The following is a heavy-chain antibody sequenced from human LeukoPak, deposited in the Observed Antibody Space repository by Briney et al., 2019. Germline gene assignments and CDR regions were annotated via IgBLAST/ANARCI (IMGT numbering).Heavy chain of an antibody. CDR1: GGSISSSYY. J-gene: IGHJ3*02. V-gene: IGHV4-61*05. CDR2: IYYSGST. D-gene: IGHD1-26*01. Sequence: PSETLSLTCAVSGGSISSSYYWSWIRQPPGKGLEWIGYIYYSGSTNYNPSLKSRVTISVDKSKNQFSLKLSSVTAADTAVYYCARLIAASGSYVDAFDIWGQGTMVTVSS. CDR3: ARLIAASGSYVDAFDI.